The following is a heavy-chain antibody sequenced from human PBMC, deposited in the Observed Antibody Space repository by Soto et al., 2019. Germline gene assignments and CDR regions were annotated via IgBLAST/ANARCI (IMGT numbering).Heavy chain of an antibody. J-gene: IGHJ4*02. D-gene: IGHD4-17*01. Sequence: SETLSLTCTGSGGSISSGGYYWSWIRQHPGKGLEWIGYIYYSGSTYYNPSLKSRVTISVDTSKNQFSLKLSSVTAADTAVYYCARSNYGDNYYFDYWGQGTLVTVSS. CDR3: ARSNYGDNYYFDY. CDR1: GGSISSGGYY. V-gene: IGHV4-31*03. CDR2: IYYSGST.